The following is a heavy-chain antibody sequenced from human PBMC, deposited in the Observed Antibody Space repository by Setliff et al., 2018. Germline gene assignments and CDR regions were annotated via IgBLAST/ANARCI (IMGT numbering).Heavy chain of an antibody. CDR1: GASISSSRDY. D-gene: IGHD3-22*01. Sequence: SETLSLTCTVSGASISSSRDYWGWIRQPLGKGLEWIGSIYYSGSTYYNPSLKSRVTISVDTSKNQFSLKLSSVTAADTAVFYCARLSGYYFDYWGQGTLVTVSS. CDR3: ARLSGYYFDY. CDR2: IYYSGST. V-gene: IGHV4-39*01. J-gene: IGHJ4*02.